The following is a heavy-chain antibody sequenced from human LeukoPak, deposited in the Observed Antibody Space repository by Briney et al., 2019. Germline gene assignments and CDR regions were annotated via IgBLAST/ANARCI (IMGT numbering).Heavy chain of an antibody. CDR1: GFTFSSYE. Sequence: GGSLRLSCAASGFTFSSYEMNWVRQAPGKGLEWVSYISSSGSTIYYADSVKGRFTISRDNAKNSLYLQMSSLGAEDTAVYYCARDWRDSSGKFPNDAFDIWGQGTVVTVSS. D-gene: IGHD3-22*01. CDR2: ISSSGSTI. CDR3: ARDWRDSSGKFPNDAFDI. V-gene: IGHV3-48*03. J-gene: IGHJ3*02.